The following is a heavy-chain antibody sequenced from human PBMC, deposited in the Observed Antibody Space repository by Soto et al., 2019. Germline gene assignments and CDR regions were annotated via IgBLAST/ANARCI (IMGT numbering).Heavy chain of an antibody. J-gene: IGHJ4*02. CDR2: ISGNSGST. CDR1: GFTFSSYA. CDR3: AKDGGGYSSGWDY. D-gene: IGHD6-19*01. Sequence: EVQLLESGGGLVQPGGSLRLSCAASGFTFSSYAMSWVRQAPGKGLEWVSTISGNSGSTYYADSVKGRFTISRDNAKHMLYLQMNSLRAEDTAVHYCAKDGGGYSSGWDYWGQVTLVTVSS. V-gene: IGHV3-23*01.